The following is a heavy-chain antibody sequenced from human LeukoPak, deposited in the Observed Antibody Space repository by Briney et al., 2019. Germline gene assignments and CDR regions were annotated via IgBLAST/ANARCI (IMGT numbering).Heavy chain of an antibody. CDR2: INPNSGGT. CDR3: ARWINYYGSGSYVSPGYYFDY. V-gene: IGHV1-2*02. Sequence: ASVKVSCKASGYTFTDYYMHWVRQAPGQGLEWMGWINPNSGGTNYAQKFQGRVTMTRDTSISTAYMELSRLRSDDTAVYYCARWINYYGSGSYVSPGYYFDYWGQGTLVTVSS. D-gene: IGHD3-10*01. J-gene: IGHJ4*02. CDR1: GYTFTDYY.